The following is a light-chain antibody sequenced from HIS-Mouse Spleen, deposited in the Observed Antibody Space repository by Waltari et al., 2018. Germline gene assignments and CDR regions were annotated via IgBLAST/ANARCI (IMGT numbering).Light chain of an antibody. CDR1: AFPNKY. V-gene: IGLV3-10*01. CDR2: EDS. Sequence: SYELTQPPSVSVSPGQTARITCSGDAFPNKYAYWYQQKSGQAPVLVIYEDSKRPSGIPERFSGSSSGTMATLTISGPQVEDEADYYCYSTDSSGNHRVFGGGTKLTVL. CDR3: YSTDSSGNHRV. J-gene: IGLJ2*01.